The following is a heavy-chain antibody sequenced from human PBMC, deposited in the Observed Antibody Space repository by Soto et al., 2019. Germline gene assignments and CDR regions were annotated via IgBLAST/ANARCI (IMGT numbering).Heavy chain of an antibody. V-gene: IGHV3-74*01. Sequence: EVQLVESGGGLVQPGGSLRLSCAASGFTFSDHWINWVRQGPGEGLVWVSRIKGDGSITNYADSVKGRFTISRDNAKKTVYLQINSLRVEDTALSYWARGLRGAYGMDVWGQGTTVTVSS. CDR3: ARGLRGAYGMDV. D-gene: IGHD2-21*01. J-gene: IGHJ6*02. CDR2: IKGDGSIT. CDR1: GFTFSDHW.